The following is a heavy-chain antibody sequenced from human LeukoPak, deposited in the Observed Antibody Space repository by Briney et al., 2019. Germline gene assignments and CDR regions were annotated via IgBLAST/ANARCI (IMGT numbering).Heavy chain of an antibody. V-gene: IGHV1-2*02. J-gene: IGHJ4*02. Sequence: VASVKVSCKASGYTFTDYYVHWVRPAPGQGFEWMGWSNPKSGGTNYAQRFQGGVTMTRDTSISTVYMELRRRRVDDTAVYYCARDFDTSGYYAGHWGQGTLVTVSS. CDR2: SNPKSGGT. CDR3: ARDFDTSGYYAGH. CDR1: GYTFTDYY. D-gene: IGHD3-22*01.